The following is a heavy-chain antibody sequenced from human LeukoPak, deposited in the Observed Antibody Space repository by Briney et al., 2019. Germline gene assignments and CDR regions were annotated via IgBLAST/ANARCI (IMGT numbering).Heavy chain of an antibody. CDR2: ITISNGNT. CDR1: GYTFINYG. V-gene: IGHV1-18*01. CDR3: GRVINGFIDY. D-gene: IGHD2-8*01. Sequence: GASVKVSCKASGYTFINYGISWVRQAPGQGLEWVGWITISNGNTNYAQKFQGKFTMTTDTSTSTAYMELKSLRSDDTAVYYCGRVINGFIDYWGQGTLVTVSS. J-gene: IGHJ4*02.